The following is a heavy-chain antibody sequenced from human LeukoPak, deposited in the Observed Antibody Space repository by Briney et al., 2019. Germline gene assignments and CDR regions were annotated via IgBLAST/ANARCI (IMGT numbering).Heavy chain of an antibody. CDR2: IYYSGST. D-gene: IGHD2-15*01. CDR1: GGSISSSSYY. Sequence: RTSETLSLTCTVSGGSISSSSYYWGWIRQPPGKGLEWIGSIYYSGSTYYNPSLKSRVTISVDTSKNQFSLKLSSVTAADTAVYYCARGGCSGGSCYGAFDIWGQGTMVTVSS. J-gene: IGHJ3*02. CDR3: ARGGCSGGSCYGAFDI. V-gene: IGHV4-39*01.